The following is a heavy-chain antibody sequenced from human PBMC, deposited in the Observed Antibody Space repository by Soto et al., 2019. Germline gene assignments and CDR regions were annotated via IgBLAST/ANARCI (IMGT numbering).Heavy chain of an antibody. V-gene: IGHV3-33*01. Sequence: PGGSLSLSCAASGFTFSSYGMHWVRQAPGKGLEWVAVIWYDGSNKYYADSVKGRFTISRDNSKNTLYLQTNSLRAEDTAVYYCARDGPSTYYDYIWGSYRYNWFDPWGQGTLVTVSS. D-gene: IGHD3-16*02. CDR3: ARDGPSTYYDYIWGSYRYNWFDP. CDR2: IWYDGSNK. J-gene: IGHJ5*02. CDR1: GFTFSSYG.